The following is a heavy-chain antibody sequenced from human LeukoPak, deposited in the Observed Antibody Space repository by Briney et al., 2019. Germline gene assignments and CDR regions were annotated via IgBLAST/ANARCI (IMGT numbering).Heavy chain of an antibody. V-gene: IGHV4-34*01. J-gene: IGHJ4*02. Sequence: PSETLSLTCTVSGYSISIGYYWSWIRQPPGKGLEWIGEINHSGSTNYNPSLKSRVTISVDTSKNQFSLKLSSVTAADTAVYYCARGGDIVVVPAAMHDYWGQGTLVTVSS. D-gene: IGHD2-2*01. CDR3: ARGGDIVVVPAAMHDY. CDR2: INHSGST. CDR1: GYSISIGYY.